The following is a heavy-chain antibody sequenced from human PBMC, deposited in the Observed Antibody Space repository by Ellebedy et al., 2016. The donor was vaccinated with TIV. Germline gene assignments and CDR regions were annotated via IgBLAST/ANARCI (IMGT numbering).Heavy chain of an antibody. J-gene: IGHJ4*02. CDR3: ARGYYYDSSGYSYYFDY. D-gene: IGHD3-22*01. CDR1: GYTFTGYY. CDR2: INPNSGGT. Sequence: ASVKVSCKASGYTFTGYYMHWVRQAPGQGLEWMGWINPNSGGTNYAQKFQGWVTMTRDTSISTAYMELSRLRSDDTAVYYCARGYYYDSSGYSYYFDYWGQGTLVTVSS. V-gene: IGHV1-2*04.